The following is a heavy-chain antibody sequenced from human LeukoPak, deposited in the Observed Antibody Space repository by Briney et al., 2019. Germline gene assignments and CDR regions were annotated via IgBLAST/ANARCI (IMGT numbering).Heavy chain of an antibody. D-gene: IGHD3-22*01. Sequence: AASVKVSCKASGYTFTSYDINWVRQATGQGLEWMGGIIPIFGTANYAQKFQGRVTITADESTSTAYMELSSLRSEDTAVYYCAGVWLSSGYYHNYFDYWGQGTLVTVSS. CDR1: GYTFTSYD. CDR3: AGVWLSSGYYHNYFDY. CDR2: IIPIFGTA. J-gene: IGHJ4*02. V-gene: IGHV1-69*13.